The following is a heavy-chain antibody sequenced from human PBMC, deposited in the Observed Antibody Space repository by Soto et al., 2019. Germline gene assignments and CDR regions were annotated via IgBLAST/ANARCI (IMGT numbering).Heavy chain of an antibody. CDR3: ARGSGSPITRGYYFDN. CDR1: GFTFSSYA. J-gene: IGHJ4*02. CDR2: ISYDGSNK. D-gene: IGHD1-26*01. Sequence: QVQLVESGGGVVQPGRSLRLSCAASGFTFSSYAMHWVRQAPGKGLEWVAVISYDGSNKYYADSVKGRFTISRDNSKNTLYLKMNSLKAEDTAVYYCARGSGSPITRGYYFDNWGQGPLVTVSS. V-gene: IGHV3-30-3*01.